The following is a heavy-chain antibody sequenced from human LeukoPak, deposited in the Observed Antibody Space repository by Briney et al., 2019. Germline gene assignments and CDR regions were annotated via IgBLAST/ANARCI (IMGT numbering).Heavy chain of an antibody. J-gene: IGHJ4*02. CDR1: GVSFSGYY. D-gene: IGHD3-9*01. CDR2: INHSGST. Sequence: SETLSLTCAVYGVSFSGYYWSWIRQPPGKGLEWIGEINHSGSTNYNPSLKSRVTISVDPSQNQFSLKLSSVPAADTAVYYCARGRRYFDWFPFDYWGQGTLVTVSS. CDR3: ARGRRYFDWFPFDY. V-gene: IGHV4-34*01.